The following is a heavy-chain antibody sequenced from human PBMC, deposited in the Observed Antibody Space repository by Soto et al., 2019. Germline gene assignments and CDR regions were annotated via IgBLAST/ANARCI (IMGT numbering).Heavy chain of an antibody. D-gene: IGHD6-19*01. CDR1: GYTFTGYA. V-gene: IGHV1-3*05. J-gene: IGHJ4*02. CDR2: INAGNGNT. CDR3: ARAVAVPADFDY. Sequence: QVQLVQSGAEEKKPGASVKVSCKASGYTFTGYAMHWVRQAPGQRIAWMGWINAGNGNTKYSRKFPGKVTITRDTTATTDYMELTSLRSEDTAVDYTARAVAVPADFDYWGQGTLVTFSS.